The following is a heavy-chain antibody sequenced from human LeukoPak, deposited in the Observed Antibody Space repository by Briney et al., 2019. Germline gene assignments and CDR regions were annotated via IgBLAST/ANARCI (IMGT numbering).Heavy chain of an antibody. J-gene: IGHJ4*02. CDR2: ISGSGGST. V-gene: IGHV3-23*01. D-gene: IGHD1-1*01. Sequence: GGSLGLSCAASGFTFSSFAMSWVRQAPGKGLEWVSAISGSGGSTYYADSVKGRFTISRDNSKNTLYLQMNSLRAEDTAVYYCASRAGTTGTTTDYWGQGTLVTVSS. CDR1: GFTFSSFA. CDR3: ASRAGTTGTTTDY.